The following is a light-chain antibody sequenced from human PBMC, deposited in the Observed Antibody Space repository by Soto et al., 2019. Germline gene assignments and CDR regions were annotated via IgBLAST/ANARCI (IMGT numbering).Light chain of an antibody. CDR2: AAS. V-gene: IGKV1-39*01. CDR3: QQSYSTPLT. CDR1: QNINNY. Sequence: DIQMTQSPSSLSASVGDRVTITCRASQNINNYLNWYQQKPGKAPKLLIYAASSLQSGVPSRFSGSGSGTDFTLTISSLQPEDFATYYCQQSYSTPLTFGGGTNVHIK. J-gene: IGKJ4*01.